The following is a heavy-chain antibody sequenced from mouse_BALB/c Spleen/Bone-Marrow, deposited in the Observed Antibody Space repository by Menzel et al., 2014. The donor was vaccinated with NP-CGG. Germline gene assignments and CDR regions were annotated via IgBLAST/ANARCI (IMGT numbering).Heavy chain of an antibody. V-gene: IGHV1-54*03. CDR3: AREGYYGLDY. J-gene: IGHJ2*01. CDR1: GYAFTNYL. D-gene: IGHD2-1*01. Sequence: QVQLQQPGAKLVRPGTSVKVSCKASGYAFTNYLIEWFKQRPGQGLEWIGVINPGSGGTNFNEKFRGKATLTADKSSSTAYMQFNSLTSDDSAVYFCAREGYYGLDYWGQGTTLTVSS. CDR2: INPGSGGT.